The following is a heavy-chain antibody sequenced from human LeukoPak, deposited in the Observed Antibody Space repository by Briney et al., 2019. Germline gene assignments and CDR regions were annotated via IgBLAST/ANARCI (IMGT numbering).Heavy chain of an antibody. CDR3: ARDGRPLDY. CDR1: GITFSRYW. J-gene: IGHJ4*02. V-gene: IGHV3-7*03. CDR2: IKQDGGEK. Sequence: GGSLRLSCVGSGITFSRYWMSWVRQAPGKGLEWVANIKQDGGEKYYVDSVKGRFTISRDNAKNSLYLQMNSLRVEDTAVYYCARDGRPLDYWGQGTLVTVSS.